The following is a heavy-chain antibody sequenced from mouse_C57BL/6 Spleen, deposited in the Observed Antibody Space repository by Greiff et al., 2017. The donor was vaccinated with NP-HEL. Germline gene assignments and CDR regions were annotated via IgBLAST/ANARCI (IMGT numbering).Heavy chain of an antibody. CDR3: AMTYVSSYYFDY. V-gene: IGHV1-74*01. Sequence: QVQLQQPGAELVKPGASVKVSCKASGYTFNSYWMHWVKQRPGQGLEWIGRIHPSDSDTNYNQKFKGKATLTVDKSSSTAYMQLSSLTSEDSAVYYCAMTYVSSYYFDYWGQGTTLTVSS. CDR1: GYTFNSYW. J-gene: IGHJ2*01. D-gene: IGHD1-1*01. CDR2: IHPSDSDT.